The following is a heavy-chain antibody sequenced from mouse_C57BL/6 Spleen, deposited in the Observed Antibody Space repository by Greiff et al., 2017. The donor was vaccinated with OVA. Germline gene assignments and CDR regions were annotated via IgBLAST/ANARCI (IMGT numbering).Heavy chain of an antibody. CDR1: GYAFSSSW. V-gene: IGHV1-82*01. J-gene: IGHJ2*01. D-gene: IGHD1-1*01. CDR2: IYPGDGDT. CDR3: ARGTTDY. Sequence: VQLQESGPELVKPGASVKISCKASGYAFSSSWMNWVKQRPGKGLEWIGRIYPGDGDTNYNGKFKGKATLTADKSSSTAYMQLSSLTSEDSAVYFCARGTTDYWGKGTTLTVSS.